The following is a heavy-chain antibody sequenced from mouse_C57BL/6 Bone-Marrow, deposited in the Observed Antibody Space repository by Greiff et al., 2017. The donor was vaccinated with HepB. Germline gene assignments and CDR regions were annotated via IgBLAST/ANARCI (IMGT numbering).Heavy chain of an antibody. CDR2: IDPSDSYT. CDR1: GYTFTSYW. CDR3: ARTAQATWTWFAY. D-gene: IGHD3-2*02. J-gene: IGHJ3*01. V-gene: IGHV1-69*01. Sequence: QVQLQQPGAELVMPGASVKLSCKASGYTFTSYWMHWVKQRPGQGLEWIGEIDPSDSYTNYNQKFKGKSTLTVDKSSSTAYMQLSSLTSEDSAVYCCARTAQATWTWFAYWGQGTLVTVSA.